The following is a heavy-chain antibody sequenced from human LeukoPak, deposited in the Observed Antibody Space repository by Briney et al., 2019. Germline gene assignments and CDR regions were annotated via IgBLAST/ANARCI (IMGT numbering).Heavy chain of an antibody. Sequence: GESLKISCKGSGYRFTSYWIGWVRQMPGKGLEWMGIIYPGDSDTRYSPSFQVQVTISADKSVRTAYLQWSSLKASDTAMYYCARPNITSYYDSRGYDAFDVWGQGTMVTVSS. D-gene: IGHD3-22*01. J-gene: IGHJ3*01. CDR1: GYRFTSYW. CDR3: ARPNITSYYDSRGYDAFDV. CDR2: IYPGDSDT. V-gene: IGHV5-51*01.